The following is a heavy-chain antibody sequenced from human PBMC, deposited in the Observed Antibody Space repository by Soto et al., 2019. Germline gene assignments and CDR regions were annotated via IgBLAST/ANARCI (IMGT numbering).Heavy chain of an antibody. D-gene: IGHD2-15*01. CDR2: IYYSGST. Sequence: PSETLSLTCTVSGGAISSYYWSWIRQPPGKGLEWIGYIYYSGSTNYNPSLKSRVTISVDTSKNQFSLKLSSVTAADTAVYYCARLGCSGGSCYPKGAFIWFDPWGQGTLVTVSS. J-gene: IGHJ5*02. CDR1: GGAISSYY. V-gene: IGHV4-59*01. CDR3: ARLGCSGGSCYPKGAFIWFDP.